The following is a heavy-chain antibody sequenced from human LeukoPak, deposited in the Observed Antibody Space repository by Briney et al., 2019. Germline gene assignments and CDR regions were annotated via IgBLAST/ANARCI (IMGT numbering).Heavy chain of an antibody. V-gene: IGHV3-30*03. Sequence: GGSLRLSCAASGFTFSSYGMHWVRQAPGKGLEWVAVISYDGSNKYYADSVKGRFTISRDNSKNTLYLQMDSLRDDDTAVYYCAGDERSRYLKYWGQGTLVIVSS. CDR1: GFTFSSYG. CDR2: ISYDGSNK. J-gene: IGHJ4*02. CDR3: AGDERSRYLKY. D-gene: IGHD2-2*01.